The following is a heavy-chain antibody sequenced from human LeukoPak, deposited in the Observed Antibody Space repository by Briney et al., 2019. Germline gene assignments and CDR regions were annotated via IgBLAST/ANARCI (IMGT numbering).Heavy chain of an antibody. Sequence: SGGSLRLSCAASGFTFSSYEMNWVRQAPGKGLEWVSYISSSGSTIYYADSVKGRFTISRDNAKNSLYLQMNSLRAEDTAVYYCAPTGTTGSWFDYWGQGTLVTVSS. CDR3: APTGTTGSWFDY. CDR1: GFTFSSYE. D-gene: IGHD1-1*01. CDR2: ISSSGSTI. J-gene: IGHJ4*02. V-gene: IGHV3-48*03.